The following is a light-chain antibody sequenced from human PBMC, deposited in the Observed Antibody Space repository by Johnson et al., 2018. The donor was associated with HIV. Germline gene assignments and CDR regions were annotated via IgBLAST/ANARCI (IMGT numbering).Light chain of an antibody. CDR1: SSNIGNNY. J-gene: IGLJ1*01. CDR3: GTWDSSLSAGQV. V-gene: IGLV1-51*01. Sequence: VLTQPPSVSAAPGQKVTISCSGSSSNIGNNYVSWYQHLPGAAPKLLIYDNNKRPSGIPDRFSGSKSGTSATLGITGLQTGDEADYYCGTWDSSLSAGQVFGTGTKVTVL. CDR2: DNN.